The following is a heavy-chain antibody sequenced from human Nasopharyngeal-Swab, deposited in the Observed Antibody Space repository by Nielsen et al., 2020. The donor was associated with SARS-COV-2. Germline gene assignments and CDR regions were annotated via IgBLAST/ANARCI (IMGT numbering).Heavy chain of an antibody. D-gene: IGHD5/OR15-5a*01. CDR3: ARGTVDIVSTVRPYTY. CDR1: GYTLTELS. CDR2: FDPEDGET. Sequence: ASVKVSCKVSGYTLTELSMHWVRQAPGKGLEWMGGFDPEDGETIYAQKFQGRVTMTEDTSTDTAYMELSSLRSEDTAVYYCARGTVDIVSTVRPYTYWGQGTLVTVSS. J-gene: IGHJ4*02. V-gene: IGHV1-24*01.